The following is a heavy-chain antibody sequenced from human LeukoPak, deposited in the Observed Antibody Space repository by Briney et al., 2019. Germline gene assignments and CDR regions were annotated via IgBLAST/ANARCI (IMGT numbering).Heavy chain of an antibody. CDR1: GGSISSSSYY. D-gene: IGHD6-6*01. J-gene: IGHJ6*03. CDR3: ARRASIAARVYYYYYMDV. CDR2: IYYSGST. V-gene: IGHV4-39*01. Sequence: PSETLSLTCTVSGGSISSSSYYWGWIRQPPGKGLEWIGSIYYSGSTYYNPSLKRRVTISVDTSKNQFSLKLSSVTAADTAVYYSARRASIAARVYYYYYMDVWGKGTTVTVSS.